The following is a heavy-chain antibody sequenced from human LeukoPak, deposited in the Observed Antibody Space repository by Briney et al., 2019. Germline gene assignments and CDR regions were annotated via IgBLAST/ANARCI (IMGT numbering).Heavy chain of an antibody. J-gene: IGHJ6*02. CDR3: ARGGTMVYYYYGMDV. V-gene: IGHV1-8*01. Sequence: ASVKVSCKASGYTFTSYDINWVRQATGQGLEWMGWMNPNSGNTGYAQKFRGRVTMTRNTSISTAYMELSSLRSEDTAVYYCARGGTMVYYYYGMDVWGQGTTVTVPS. CDR2: MNPNSGNT. CDR1: GYTFTSYD. D-gene: IGHD3-10*01.